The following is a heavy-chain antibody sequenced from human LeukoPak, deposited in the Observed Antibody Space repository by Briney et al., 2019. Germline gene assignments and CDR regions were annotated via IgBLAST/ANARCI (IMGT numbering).Heavy chain of an antibody. Sequence: ASVKVSCKASGYTFTDYYIFWVRQAPGQGLEWMGWISPYNGKTEFAQKFQGRVTMTTDTSTTTVYMELRSLRSDDTAVYYCATGGSNWNYQYYFEYWGQGTLVTVSS. V-gene: IGHV1-18*04. D-gene: IGHD1-7*01. J-gene: IGHJ4*02. CDR2: ISPYNGKT. CDR3: ATGGSNWNYQYYFEY. CDR1: GYTFTDYY.